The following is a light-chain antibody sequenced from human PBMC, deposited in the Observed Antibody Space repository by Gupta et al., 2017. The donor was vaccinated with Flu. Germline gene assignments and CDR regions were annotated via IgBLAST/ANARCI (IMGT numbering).Light chain of an antibody. CDR1: QSISSW. J-gene: IGKJ1*01. V-gene: IGKV1-5*03. Sequence: PSTLSASVGDRVTITCRASQSISSWLAWYQQKPGKAPKVLIYKASSLESGVPSRFSGSGSETEFTLTISSLQPDDFATYYCQQYKSYSRTFGQGTKVEIK. CDR3: QQYKSYSRT. CDR2: KAS.